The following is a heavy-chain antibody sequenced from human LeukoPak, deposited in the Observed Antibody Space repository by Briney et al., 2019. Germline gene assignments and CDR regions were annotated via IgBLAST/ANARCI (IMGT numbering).Heavy chain of an antibody. CDR2: IYYNGST. D-gene: IGHD3-10*01. J-gene: IGHJ5*02. CDR3: ARGGYYGSGNDFRFDP. CDR1: GGSISSHY. V-gene: IGHV4-59*11. Sequence: SETLSLTCTVSGGSISSHYWCWSWHPPGTGLGWMWSIYYNGSTNYKPSAKSRVTISVDTATNQFSLNLSSMTAADTAVYYCARGGYYGSGNDFRFDPWGQGTLVTVSS.